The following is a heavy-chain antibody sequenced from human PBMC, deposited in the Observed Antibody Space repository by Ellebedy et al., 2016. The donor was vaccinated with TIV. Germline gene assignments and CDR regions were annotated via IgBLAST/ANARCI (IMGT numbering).Heavy chain of an antibody. V-gene: IGHV3-48*03. Sequence: GESLKISCAASGFTFSSYEMNWVRQAPGKGLEWVSYISSSGSTIYYADSVKGRFTISRDNAKNPLYLQMNSLRAEDTAVYYCARVSVYYDILTGYSPERFDPWGQGTLVTVSS. J-gene: IGHJ5*02. CDR2: ISSSGSTI. CDR1: GFTFSSYE. D-gene: IGHD3-9*01. CDR3: ARVSVYYDILTGYSPERFDP.